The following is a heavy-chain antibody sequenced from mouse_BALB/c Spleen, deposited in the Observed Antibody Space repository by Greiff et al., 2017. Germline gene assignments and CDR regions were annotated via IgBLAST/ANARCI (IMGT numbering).Heavy chain of an antibody. V-gene: IGHV5-4*02. Sequence: DVQLVESGGGLVKPGGSLKLSCAASGFTFSDYYMYWVRQTPEKRLEWVATISDGGSYTYYPDSVKGRFTISRDNAKNNLYLQMSSLKSEDTAMYYCARGDGYGAWFAYWGQGTTLTVSS. D-gene: IGHD2-2*01. CDR3: ARGDGYGAWFAY. J-gene: IGHJ2*01. CDR2: ISDGGSYT. CDR1: GFTFSDYY.